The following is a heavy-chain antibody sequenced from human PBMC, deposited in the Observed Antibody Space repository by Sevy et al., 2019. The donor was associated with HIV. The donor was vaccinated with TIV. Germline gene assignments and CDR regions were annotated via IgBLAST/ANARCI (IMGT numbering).Heavy chain of an antibody. V-gene: IGHV4-30-2*01. J-gene: IGHJ5*02. Sequence: SETLSLTCAVSGGSISSGGYSWSWIRQPPGKGLEWIGYIYHSGSTYYNPSLKSRLTITVDRSKTQFSLNLSSVTAAETAVYYCARVATGTHHNNWFDPWGQGTLVTVSS. CDR3: ARVATGTHHNNWFDP. CDR1: GGSISSGGYS. D-gene: IGHD1-1*01. CDR2: IYHSGST.